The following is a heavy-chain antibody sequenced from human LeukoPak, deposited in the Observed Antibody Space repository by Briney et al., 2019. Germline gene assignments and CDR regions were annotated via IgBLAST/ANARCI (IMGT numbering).Heavy chain of an antibody. Sequence: GGSLRLSCAASGFTVITNDMTWVRQAPGKGLEWVSVLYNEEYTKYADSVQGRFTISRDNSKNTLYLEMNSLSPDDTPVYYCARGVEPLAANTLAYWGQGTLVIVSS. CDR3: ARGVEPLAANTLAY. J-gene: IGHJ4*02. CDR2: LYNEEYT. D-gene: IGHD1-14*01. V-gene: IGHV3-53*01. CDR1: GFTVITND.